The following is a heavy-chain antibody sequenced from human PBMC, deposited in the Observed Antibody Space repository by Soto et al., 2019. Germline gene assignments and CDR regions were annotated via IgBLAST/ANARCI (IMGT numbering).Heavy chain of an antibody. CDR3: APRRRVGAFDI. V-gene: IGHV2-5*02. J-gene: IGHJ3*02. CDR2: IYWDDDK. CDR1: GFSLSTSGVG. Sequence: QITLKESGPTLVKPTQTLTLTCTFSGFSLSTSGVGVGWIRQPPGKALEWLALIYWDDDKRYSPSLKSRLTITKDTSKSQVVLTMTNMDPVDTATYYCAPRRRVGAFDIWGQGTMVTVSS.